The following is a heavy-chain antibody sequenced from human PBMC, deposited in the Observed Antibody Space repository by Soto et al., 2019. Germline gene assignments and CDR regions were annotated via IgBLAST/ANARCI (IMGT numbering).Heavy chain of an antibody. CDR2: VYYSGAT. CDR3: ARDKDLQPTVWGF. V-gene: IGHV4-31*01. Sequence: QVHLQESGPGLVRPSQTLSLTCTVSGDSMATGGHYYNWIRQVPGKGLEWIGYVYYSGATHYTPSPRALATISRDTSKNQFSLRLISVTAADTALYYCARDKDLQPTVWGFWGQGIQVTVSS. D-gene: IGHD3-16*01. CDR1: GDSMATGGHY. J-gene: IGHJ4*02.